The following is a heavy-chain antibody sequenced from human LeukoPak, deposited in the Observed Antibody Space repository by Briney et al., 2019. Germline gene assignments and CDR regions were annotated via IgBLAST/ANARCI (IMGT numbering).Heavy chain of an antibody. CDR3: ARDGGHYHSENHYDVNY. CDR2: ISGSGDNI. CDR1: GFRFSDYY. D-gene: IGHD3-16*01. V-gene: IGHV3-11*01. J-gene: IGHJ4*02. Sequence: PGGSLRLSCAASGFRFSDYYMSWIRQAPGKGLEWISYISGSGDNIYYAGPVRGRFTISRDNSKNSLFLQLSSLTPEDTAVYYCARDGGHYHSENHYDVNYWGQGTLVTVSS.